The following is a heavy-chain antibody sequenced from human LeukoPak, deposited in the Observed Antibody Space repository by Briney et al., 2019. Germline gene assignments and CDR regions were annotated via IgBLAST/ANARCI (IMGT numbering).Heavy chain of an antibody. D-gene: IGHD3-22*01. CDR3: AIAGAYYDSSGYRYGHFDY. V-gene: IGHV3-23*01. CDR1: GFTFSTYA. CDR2: VSGSGSRT. Sequence: GGSLRLSCAASGFTFSTYAMNWVRQAPGKGLEWVSDVSGSGSRTYYVDSVKGRFTISRDNSKNMLYLQMNSLRAEDTAVYYCAIAGAYYDSSGYRYGHFDYWGQGTLVTVSS. J-gene: IGHJ4*02.